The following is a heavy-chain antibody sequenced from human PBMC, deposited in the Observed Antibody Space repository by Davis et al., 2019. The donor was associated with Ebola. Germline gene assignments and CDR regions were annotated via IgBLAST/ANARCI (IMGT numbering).Heavy chain of an antibody. J-gene: IGHJ3*02. Sequence: AASVKVSCKASGGTFRSYAINWVRQAPGQALEWMGWITPFNGNTNYAQKFQDRVTITRDRSMSTAYMELSSLRSEDTAMYYCARSPLPEYYYDSSGYNDAFDIWGQGTMVTVSS. CDR2: ITPFNGNT. CDR3: ARSPLPEYYYDSSGYNDAFDI. V-gene: IGHV1-45*02. D-gene: IGHD3-22*01. CDR1: GGTFRSYA.